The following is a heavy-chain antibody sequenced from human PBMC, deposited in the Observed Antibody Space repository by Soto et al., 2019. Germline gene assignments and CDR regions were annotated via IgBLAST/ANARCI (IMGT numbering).Heavy chain of an antibody. D-gene: IGHD1-26*01. CDR1: GFTFSTYT. J-gene: IGHJ4*02. CDR2: INGRGNYI. CDR3: VREDGKVGTNSAFDY. V-gene: IGHV3-21*01. Sequence: GGSVRLSXASSGFTFSTYTMNWVRQAPGKGLEWVSSINGRGNYIYYAESVKGRFTISRDNAKNSLYLQMDRLRAEDTALYYCVREDGKVGTNSAFDYWGLGALVTVSS.